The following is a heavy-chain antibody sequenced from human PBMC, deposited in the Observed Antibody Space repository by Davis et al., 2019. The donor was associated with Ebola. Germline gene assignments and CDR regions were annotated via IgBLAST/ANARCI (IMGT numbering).Heavy chain of an antibody. CDR2: VSHSERER. CDR1: GFISRNYA. J-gene: IGHJ4*02. D-gene: IGHD3-3*01. V-gene: IGHV3-30*04. CDR3: ARAGFDEVLDY. Sequence: GESLKISCAASGFISRNYAMHWVRQAPGKGLEWVAVVSHSERERFYADSVKGRFTISRDNSENTLYLQMNSLTADDTSVYYCARAGFDEVLDYWGQGTPVTVSS.